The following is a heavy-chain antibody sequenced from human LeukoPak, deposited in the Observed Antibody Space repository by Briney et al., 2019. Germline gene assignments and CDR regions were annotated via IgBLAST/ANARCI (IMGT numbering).Heavy chain of an antibody. CDR1: GYTFTGHY. D-gene: IGHD3-22*01. J-gene: IGHJ4*02. CDR2: INPNSGGT. Sequence: ASVKVSCKASGYTFTGHYMHWVRQAPGQGLEWMGRINPNSGGTNYAQKFQGRVTMTRDASFSTAYMEVSRLRSDDTAVYYCARDVGYYDSTYYFDYWGQGTLVTVSS. V-gene: IGHV1-2*02. CDR3: ARDVGYYDSTYYFDY.